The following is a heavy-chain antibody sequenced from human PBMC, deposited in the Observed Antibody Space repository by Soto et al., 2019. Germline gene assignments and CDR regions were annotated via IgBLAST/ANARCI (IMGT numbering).Heavy chain of an antibody. CDR1: GFTFSSYA. V-gene: IGHV3-23*01. CDR3: ARDSITIFGVDTNWFDP. CDR2: ISGSGGST. Sequence: GGSLRLSCAASGFTFSSYAMSWVRQAPGKGLEWVSAISGSGGSTYYADSVKGRFTISRDNSKNTLYLQMNSLRAEDTAVYYCARDSITIFGVDTNWFDPWGQGTLVTVSS. D-gene: IGHD3-3*01. J-gene: IGHJ5*02.